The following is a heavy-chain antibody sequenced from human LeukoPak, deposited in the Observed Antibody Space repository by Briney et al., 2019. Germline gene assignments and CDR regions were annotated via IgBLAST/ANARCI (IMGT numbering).Heavy chain of an antibody. V-gene: IGHV1-2*02. CDR2: INPNSGGT. CDR3: ARGYSSSFSRGYYYGMDV. J-gene: IGHJ6*02. CDR1: GYTFTGYY. D-gene: IGHD6-13*01. Sequence: ASVKVSCKASGYTFTGYYMHWVRQAPGQGLEWMGWINPNSGGTSYAQKFQGRVTMTRDTSISTAYMELSRLRSDDTAVYYCARGYSSSFSRGYYYGMDVWGQGTTVTVSS.